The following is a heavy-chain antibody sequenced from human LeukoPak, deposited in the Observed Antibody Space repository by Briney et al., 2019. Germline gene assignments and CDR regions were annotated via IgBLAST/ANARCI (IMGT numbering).Heavy chain of an antibody. V-gene: IGHV4-34*01. D-gene: IGHD2-2*02. Sequence: SETLSLTCAVYGGSFSGYYWSWIRQPPGKGLEWIGEINHSGSTNYNPSLKSRVTISVDTSKNQFSLKLSSVTAADTAVYYCARERYCSSTSCYTDGAFDIWGQGTMVTVSS. CDR1: GGSFSGYY. CDR2: INHSGST. CDR3: ARERYCSSTSCYTDGAFDI. J-gene: IGHJ3*02.